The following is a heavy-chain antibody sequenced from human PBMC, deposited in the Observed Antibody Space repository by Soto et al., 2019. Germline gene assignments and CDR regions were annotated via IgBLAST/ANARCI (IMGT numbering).Heavy chain of an antibody. J-gene: IGHJ4*02. D-gene: IGHD2-15*01. CDR2: IYHSGRT. Sequence: SETLSLTCTVSGGSISNVYYYWSWVRQNPGKGLEWIGHIYHSGRTYYNPSLKSRVSISVDTSKSQFSLHLSSVTAADTAVYYCARWVEVSLDYFDSWGQGTPVTVSS. CDR3: ARWVEVSLDYFDS. V-gene: IGHV4-31*03. CDR1: GGSISNVYYY.